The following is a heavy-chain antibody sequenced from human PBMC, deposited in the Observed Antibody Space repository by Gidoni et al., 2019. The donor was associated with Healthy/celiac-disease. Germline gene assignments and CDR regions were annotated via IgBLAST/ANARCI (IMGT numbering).Heavy chain of an antibody. V-gene: IGHV3-21*01. CDR1: SFTFRSYS. J-gene: IGHJ6*02. Sequence: EVQLVESAGGLVKPRGALRLSFAASSFTFRSYSMNWVRQAPGKGLEWVSSISSSSSYIYYADSVKGRFTISRDNAKNSLYLQMNSLRAEDTDVYYCARDGIDDGNYYYGMDVWGQGTTVTVSS. CDR3: ARDGIDDGNYYYGMDV. CDR2: ISSSSSYI. D-gene: IGHD1-1*01.